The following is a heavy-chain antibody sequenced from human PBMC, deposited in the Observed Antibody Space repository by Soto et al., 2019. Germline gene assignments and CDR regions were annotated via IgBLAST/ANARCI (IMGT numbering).Heavy chain of an antibody. CDR1: GFTFSSYG. CDR3: ARSQQWLVRGGQDPDAYGMDV. CDR2: IWYDGSNK. J-gene: IGHJ6*02. V-gene: IGHV3-33*01. Sequence: GGSLRLSCAASGFTFSSYGMHWVRQAPGKGLEWVAVIWYDGSNKYYADSVKGRFTISRDNSKNTLYLQMNSLRAEDTAVYYCARSQQWLVRGGQDPDAYGMDVWGQGTTVTVSS. D-gene: IGHD6-19*01.